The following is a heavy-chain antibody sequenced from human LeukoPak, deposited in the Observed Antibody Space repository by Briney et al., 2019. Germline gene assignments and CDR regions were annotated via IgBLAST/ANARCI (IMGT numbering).Heavy chain of an antibody. CDR2: VSVSAGST. CDR1: GFTFSNYA. V-gene: IGHV3-23*01. J-gene: IGHJ5*01. Sequence: GGSLRLSSAVSGFTFSNYAMTWVRQAPGKGLDWVSAVSVSAGSTYYADSVKGRFTISRDNSKNTLYLQMNSLTAEDTAIYYCAKDLLRFDSWGQGTLVTVSS. CDR3: AKDLLRFDS.